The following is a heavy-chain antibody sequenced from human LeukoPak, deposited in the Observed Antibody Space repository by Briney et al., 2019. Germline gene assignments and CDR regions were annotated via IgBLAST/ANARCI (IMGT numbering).Heavy chain of an antibody. CDR3: ARPPYGAKRHDAFEI. J-gene: IGHJ3*02. Sequence: GGSLRLSCAATGFTVSIYNMNWVRQDPGKGLEWISYISSGSSTRYYADSVKGRFTISRNNAKNSLYLHLNSLRDEDTAVYYCARPPYGAKRHDAFEIWGQGTMVTVSS. V-gene: IGHV3-48*02. D-gene: IGHD4-23*01. CDR1: GFTVSIYN. CDR2: ISSGSSTR.